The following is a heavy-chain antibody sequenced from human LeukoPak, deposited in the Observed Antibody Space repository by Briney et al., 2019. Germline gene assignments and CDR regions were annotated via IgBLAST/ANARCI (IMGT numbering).Heavy chain of an antibody. Sequence: GGSLRLSCAASGFTFSSYAMHWVRQAPGKGLEWVAVISYDGSNKYYADSVKGRFTISRDNAKNTLYLQMNSLRAEDTAVYYCARSIRQRSYAFDIWGQGTMVTVSS. CDR3: ARSIRQRSYAFDI. CDR2: ISYDGSNK. J-gene: IGHJ3*02. D-gene: IGHD6-25*01. V-gene: IGHV3-30-3*01. CDR1: GFTFSSYA.